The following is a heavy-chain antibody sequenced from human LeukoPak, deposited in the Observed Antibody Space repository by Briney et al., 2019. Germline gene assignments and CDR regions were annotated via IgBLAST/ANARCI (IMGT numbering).Heavy chain of an antibody. CDR3: AREPYCGGDCYSGVFD. CDR1: GGAISSGGYY. J-gene: IGHJ4*02. V-gene: IGHV4-31*03. D-gene: IGHD2-21*02. Sequence: SQTLSLTCTVSGGAISSGGYYWSWIRQHAGKGLEWIGYIYYSGSTYYNPSLKGRVTISVDTSKNQFSLKLSSVTAADTAVYYCAREPYCGGDCYSGVFDWGQGTLVTVSS. CDR2: IYYSGST.